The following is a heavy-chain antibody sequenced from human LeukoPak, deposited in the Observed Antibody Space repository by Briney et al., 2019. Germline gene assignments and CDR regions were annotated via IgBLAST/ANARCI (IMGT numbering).Heavy chain of an antibody. J-gene: IGHJ6*02. Sequence: SETLSLTCTVSGASVSSGGFNWNWIRQHPGKGLEWIGYIYHSGRTYCNPSLKSRVVISVDTSKNQFSLKLGSVTAADSAVYYCAREGGTWTNYYYGLDVWGQGTTVTVSS. CDR1: GASVSSGGFN. V-gene: IGHV4-31*03. CDR3: AREGGTWTNYYYGLDV. CDR2: IYHSGRT. D-gene: IGHD1-1*01.